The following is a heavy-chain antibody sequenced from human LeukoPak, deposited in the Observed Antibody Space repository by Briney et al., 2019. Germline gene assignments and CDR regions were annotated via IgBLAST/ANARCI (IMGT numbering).Heavy chain of an antibody. CDR1: GGSISSGDYY. V-gene: IGHV4-30-4*01. CDR2: IYYSGST. J-gene: IGHJ4*02. D-gene: IGHD3-10*01. CDR3: ARDNTMVRELDY. Sequence: SETLSLTCTVSGGSISSGDYYWSWIRQPPGKGLEWIGYIYYSGSTYYNSSLNSRVTISVDTSKNQFSLKLSSVTAADTAVYYCARDNTMVRELDYWGQGTLVTVSS.